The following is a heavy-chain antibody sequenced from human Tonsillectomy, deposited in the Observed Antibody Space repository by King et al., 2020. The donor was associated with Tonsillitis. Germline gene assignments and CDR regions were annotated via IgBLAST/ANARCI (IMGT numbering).Heavy chain of an antibody. Sequence: VQLVESGGGVVQPGRSLRLSCAASGFTFSSYGMHWVRQAPGKGLEWVAVISYDVSNEYYADSVKGRFTISRDNSKDTLYLQLNSLKPEDTAVYYCAKASLYSSSSEPDSWGQGTLVTVSS. CDR2: ISYDVSNE. V-gene: IGHV3-30*18. D-gene: IGHD6-13*01. CDR3: AKASLYSSSSEPDS. CDR1: GFTFSSYG. J-gene: IGHJ4*02.